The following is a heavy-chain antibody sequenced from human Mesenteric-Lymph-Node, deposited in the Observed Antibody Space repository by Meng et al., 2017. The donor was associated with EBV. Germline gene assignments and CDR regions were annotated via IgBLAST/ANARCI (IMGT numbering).Heavy chain of an antibody. CDR1: GGSIGSPLYC. D-gene: IGHD3-22*01. J-gene: IGHJ4*02. CDR2: FSYSGTT. V-gene: IGHV4-39*01. CDR3: ARADYYDTSGVVDY. Sequence: QLQLQESGTGLVKPSETLSLPCTVSGGSIGSPLYCWGWIRQPPGKGLEWIGTFSYSGTTYYNTSLKSRVTISVDMSKNQFSLKLSSVTAADTAVYFCARADYYDTSGVVDYWGQGTLVTASS.